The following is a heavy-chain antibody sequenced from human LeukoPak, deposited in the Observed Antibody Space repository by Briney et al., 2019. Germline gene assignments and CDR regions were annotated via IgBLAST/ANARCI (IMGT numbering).Heavy chain of an antibody. CDR3: ARGLPPFVGPQRRYFDY. V-gene: IGHV4-34*01. Sequence: SETLSLTCAVYGGSFSGYYWSWIRQPPGKGLEWIGEINHSGSTNYNPSLKSRVTISVDTSKNQFSLKLSSVTAADTAVYYCARGLPPFVGPQRRYFDYWGQGTLVTVSS. D-gene: IGHD3-3*02. CDR1: GGSFSGYY. CDR2: INHSGST. J-gene: IGHJ4*02.